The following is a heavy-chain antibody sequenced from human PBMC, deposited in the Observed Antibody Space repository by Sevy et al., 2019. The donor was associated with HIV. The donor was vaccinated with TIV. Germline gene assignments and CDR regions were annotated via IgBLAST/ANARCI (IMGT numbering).Heavy chain of an antibody. CDR2: IDGDGSGT. J-gene: IGHJ6*04. V-gene: IGHV3-74*01. CDR1: GFTFGTYW. Sequence: GGSLRLSCAASGFTFGTYWMHWVRQVPGKGLVWVSRIDGDGSGTSYADSVKGRFTISRDNAKNTLYLQMNSLRAEDTAVYYCARGFRDVWGKGTTVTVSS. CDR3: ARGFRDV.